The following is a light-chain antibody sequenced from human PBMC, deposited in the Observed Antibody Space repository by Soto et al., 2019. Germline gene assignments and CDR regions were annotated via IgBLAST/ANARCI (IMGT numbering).Light chain of an antibody. CDR2: DAS. Sequence: DIQMTQSPSTLSASVGDRVTITCRASQSISSWLAWYQQKPGKAPKLLIYDASTRATGIPARFSGSGSGTEFTLTISSLQSEDFAVYYCQQYNNWPPWTFGQGTKVEIK. V-gene: IGKV1-5*01. CDR1: QSISSW. J-gene: IGKJ1*01. CDR3: QQYNNWPPWT.